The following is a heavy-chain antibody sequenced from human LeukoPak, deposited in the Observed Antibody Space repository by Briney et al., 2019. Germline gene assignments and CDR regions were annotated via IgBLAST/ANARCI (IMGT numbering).Heavy chain of an antibody. D-gene: IGHD2-15*01. Sequence: PGGPLRLPCVASGFTHSNHGMHWVRQAPGKAREGVALIWDDGSDKYYADSVKGRFTISRDNSKNTLYLQMNSLRAEDTAVYYCAKGGVSWPYYYYYMDVWGKGTTVTVSS. J-gene: IGHJ6*03. CDR2: IWDDGSDK. CDR3: AKGGVSWPYYYYYMDV. CDR1: GFTHSNHG. V-gene: IGHV3-33*06.